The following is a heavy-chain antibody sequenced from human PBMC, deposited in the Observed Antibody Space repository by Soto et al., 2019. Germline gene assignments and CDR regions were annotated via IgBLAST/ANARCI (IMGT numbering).Heavy chain of an antibody. CDR1: GFAFTSHA. J-gene: IGHJ4*02. CDR3: AKEVGILGTGTRGDLDF. Sequence: GGSLRLSCAASGFAFTSHAMSWVRQAPGKGLDWVSVISWNADRTYYADSVRGRFTISRDNFKETVYLHMSSLKAEDTAICYCAKEVGILGTGTRGDLDFWGQGTLVTVSS. V-gene: IGHV3-23*01. D-gene: IGHD2-2*01. CDR2: ISWNADRT.